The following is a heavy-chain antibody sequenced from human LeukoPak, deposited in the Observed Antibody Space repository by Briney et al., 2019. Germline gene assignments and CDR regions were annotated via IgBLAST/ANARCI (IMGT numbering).Heavy chain of an antibody. CDR3: AKNLTVTTGVRGLH. Sequence: QPGRSLRLSCAASGFTFSSYAMHWVRQAPGKGLEWVAVISYDGSNKYYADSVKGRFTISRDNSKNTLYLQMNSLRAEDTAVYYCAKNLTVTTGVRGLHWGQGTLVTVSS. V-gene: IGHV3-30-3*02. D-gene: IGHD4-17*01. J-gene: IGHJ4*02. CDR2: ISYDGSNK. CDR1: GFTFSSYA.